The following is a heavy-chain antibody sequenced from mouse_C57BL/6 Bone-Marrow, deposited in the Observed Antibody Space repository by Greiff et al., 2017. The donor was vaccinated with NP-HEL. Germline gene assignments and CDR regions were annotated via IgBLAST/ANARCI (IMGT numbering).Heavy chain of an antibody. V-gene: IGHV14-3*01. CDR3: ARDGSSFLRYFGV. D-gene: IGHD1-1*01. Sequence: VQLQQSVAELVRPGASVKLSCTASGFTIKNTYMHWVKQRPEQGLEWIGRIDPANGNTKYAPKFQGKATIAADTSSNTAYLQLSSLTTEDTAIYYGARDGSSFLRYFGVWGTGTTVTVSS. CDR1: GFTIKNTY. J-gene: IGHJ1*03. CDR2: IDPANGNT.